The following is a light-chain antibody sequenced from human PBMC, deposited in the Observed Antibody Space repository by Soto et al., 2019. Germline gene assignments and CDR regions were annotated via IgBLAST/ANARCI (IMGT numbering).Light chain of an antibody. CDR1: QSVSNY. V-gene: IGKV3-11*01. CDR2: DAS. J-gene: IGKJ5*01. CDR3: QQRSNWPPIT. Sequence: ESVLTQSPATLSLSPGERATLSCRASQSVSNYLAWYQQKPGQAPRLLIYDASNRATGIPARFSGSGSGTDFTLTISSLEPEDFAVYYCQQRSNWPPITFGQGTRLEIK.